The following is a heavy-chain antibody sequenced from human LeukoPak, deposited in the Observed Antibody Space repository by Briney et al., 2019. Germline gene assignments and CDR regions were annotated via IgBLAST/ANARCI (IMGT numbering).Heavy chain of an antibody. CDR3: AGGRRGYSYGYYFDY. J-gene: IGHJ4*02. Sequence: SETLSLTCAVYGGSFSGYYWSWIRQPPGKGLEWIGEINHSGSTNYNPSLKSRVTISVDTSKNQFALKLSSVTAADTAVYYCAGGRRGYSYGYYFDYWGQGTLVTVSS. CDR2: INHSGST. D-gene: IGHD5-18*01. CDR1: GGSFSGYY. V-gene: IGHV4-34*01.